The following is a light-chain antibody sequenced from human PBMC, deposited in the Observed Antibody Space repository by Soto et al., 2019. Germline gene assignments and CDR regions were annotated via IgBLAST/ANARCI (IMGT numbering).Light chain of an antibody. Sequence: IRLSHSPSAVSASIGDRVTITCRASQSISSWLAWYQQKPGKAPDLLISDASRLESGVPSRFSGGGSGTEFTLTISDLQPDDFATYYCQQYKSYSPRTFGQGTKVDI. CDR1: QSISSW. J-gene: IGKJ1*01. V-gene: IGKV1-5*01. CDR2: DAS. CDR3: QQYKSYSPRT.